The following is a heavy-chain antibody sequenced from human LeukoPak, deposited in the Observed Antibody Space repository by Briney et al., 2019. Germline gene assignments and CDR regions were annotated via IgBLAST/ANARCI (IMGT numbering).Heavy chain of an antibody. Sequence: SEILSLTCTVSGGSISSYYWSWIRQPAGKGLEWIGRIYTSGSTNYNPSLKSRVTMSVDTSKNQFSLKLSSVTAADTAVYYCARELRYCSSTSCSSALDYWGQGTLVTVSS. J-gene: IGHJ4*02. CDR2: IYTSGST. D-gene: IGHD2-2*01. V-gene: IGHV4-4*07. CDR3: ARELRYCSSTSCSSALDY. CDR1: GGSISSYY.